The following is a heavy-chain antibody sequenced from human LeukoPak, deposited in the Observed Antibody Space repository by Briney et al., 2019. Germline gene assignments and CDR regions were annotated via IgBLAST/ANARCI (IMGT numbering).Heavy chain of an antibody. Sequence: GGSLRLSCVASRLSFSRYVMSGVRQAPGKGLEWVSSITGSGTGTFYADSVRGRFTISRDNSQTTVYLQINSLRVEDTAVYYFANGGGGFWGQGTLVTVSS. J-gene: IGHJ4*02. CDR3: ANGGGGF. D-gene: IGHD3-16*01. CDR2: ITGSGTGT. CDR1: RLSFSRYV. V-gene: IGHV3-23*01.